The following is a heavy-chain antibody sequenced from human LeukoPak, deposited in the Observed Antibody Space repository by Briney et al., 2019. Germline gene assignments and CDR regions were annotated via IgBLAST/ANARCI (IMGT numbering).Heavy chain of an antibody. CDR3: ARDVPGYYYDSSGYYFADY. Sequence: ASVKVSCKASGYTFTSYAMNWVRQAPGQGLEWMGWISAYNGNTNYAQKLQGRVTMTTDTSTSTAYMELRSLRSDDTAVYYCARDVPGYYYDSSGYYFADYWGQGTLVTVSS. V-gene: IGHV1-18*01. CDR2: ISAYNGNT. CDR1: GYTFTSYA. D-gene: IGHD3-22*01. J-gene: IGHJ4*02.